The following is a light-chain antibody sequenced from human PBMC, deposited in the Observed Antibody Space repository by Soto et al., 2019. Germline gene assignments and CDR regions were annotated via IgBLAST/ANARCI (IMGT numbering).Light chain of an antibody. CDR1: RSDVGGYNF. CDR3: SSYISSSTPYV. J-gene: IGLJ1*01. Sequence: QSALTQPASVXXXXXXXXXXSCTGTRSDVGGYNFVSWYQQHPGKAPKLLIYNVSNRPSEVSNRFSGSRSGNTASLTISGLQAEDEADYYCSSYISSSTPYVFGSGTKVTVL. CDR2: NVS. V-gene: IGLV2-14*01.